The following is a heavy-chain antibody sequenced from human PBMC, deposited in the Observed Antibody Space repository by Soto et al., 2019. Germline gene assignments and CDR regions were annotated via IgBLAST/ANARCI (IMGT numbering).Heavy chain of an antibody. CDR3: ARGPQGPSTLRYYYYGMDV. D-gene: IGHD2-21*02. Sequence: PSETLSLTCAVYGGSFSGYYWSWIRQPPGKGLEWIGEINHSGSTNYNPSLKSRVTISVDTSKNQFSLKLSSVTAADTAVYYCARGPQGPSTLRYYYYGMDVWGQGTTVTVSS. CDR1: GGSFSGYY. CDR2: INHSGST. J-gene: IGHJ6*02. V-gene: IGHV4-34*01.